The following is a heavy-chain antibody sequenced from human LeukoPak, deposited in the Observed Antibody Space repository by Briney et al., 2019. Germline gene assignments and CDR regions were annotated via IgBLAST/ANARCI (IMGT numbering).Heavy chain of an antibody. V-gene: IGHV4-30-4*01. Sequence: SETLSLTCTVSGDSITSGDYYWSWIRQPPGKGLEWIGYIYNSGSTYYNPSLKSRVTISVDTSKKQFSLKLSSVTAADTAVYYCAKTQTMMGAFDIWGQGTKVTVSS. CDR3: AKTQTMMGAFDI. CDR1: GDSITSGDYY. CDR2: IYNSGST. J-gene: IGHJ3*02. D-gene: IGHD3-22*01.